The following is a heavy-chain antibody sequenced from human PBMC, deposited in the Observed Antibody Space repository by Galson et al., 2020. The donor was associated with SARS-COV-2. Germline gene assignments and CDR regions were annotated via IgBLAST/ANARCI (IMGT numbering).Heavy chain of an antibody. CDR1: GFTFSTYA. Sequence: TGGSLRLSCAASGFTFSTYAMHWVRQAPGKGLEWVAVVSSEGGTNFYADSVTGRFTMSRDNAENTLYLQMNSLRTEDTAVYYCAKKGRTSGVADDFDNWGQGTLVTVSS. J-gene: IGHJ4*02. V-gene: IGHV3-30-3*02. D-gene: IGHD2-8*01. CDR2: VSSEGGTN. CDR3: AKKGRTSGVADDFDN.